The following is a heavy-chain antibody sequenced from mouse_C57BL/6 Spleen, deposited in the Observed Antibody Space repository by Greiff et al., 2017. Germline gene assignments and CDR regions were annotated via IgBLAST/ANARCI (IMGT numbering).Heavy chain of an antibody. CDR3: ARGGDWVDD. Sequence: VQLQESGPGLVQPSPSLSITCTVSGFSLTSYGVHWVRQSPGQGLAWLGVIWSGGSTDYNAAFISRLSISNDNSKSQVFFKMNSLQADDTAIYYCARGGDWVDDWGQGTTLTVSS. CDR1: GFSLTSYG. D-gene: IGHD4-1*01. J-gene: IGHJ2*01. CDR2: IWSGGST. V-gene: IGHV2-2*01.